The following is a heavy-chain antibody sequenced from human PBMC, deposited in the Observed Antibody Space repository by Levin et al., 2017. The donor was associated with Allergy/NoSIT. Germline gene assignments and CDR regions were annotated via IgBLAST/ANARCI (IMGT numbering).Heavy chain of an antibody. J-gene: IGHJ4*02. CDR2: INQDGSFS. D-gene: IGHD4-17*01. Sequence: RTGGSLRLSCAASGFTFSNSWMSWVRQAPGRGLEWVALINQDGSFSRYVDSLKGRFTISRDNTKNSVSLQMNSLRAEDTAVYYCARDPAYGALDYWGQGTLVTVSS. V-gene: IGHV3-7*04. CDR1: GFTFSNSW. CDR3: ARDPAYGALDY.